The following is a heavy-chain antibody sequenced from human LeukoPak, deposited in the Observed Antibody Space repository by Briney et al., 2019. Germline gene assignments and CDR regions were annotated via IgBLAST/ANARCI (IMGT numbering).Heavy chain of an antibody. CDR1: GFTFSSYG. CDR2: ISYDGSNK. V-gene: IGHV3-30*18. D-gene: IGHD6-19*01. CDR3: AKVKSIGPAVYFDY. Sequence: GGSLRLSCAASGFTFSSYGMHWVRQAPGKGLEWVAVISYDGSNKYYADSVKGRFTISRDNSKNTLYLQMNSLRAGDTAVYYCAKVKSIGPAVYFDYWGQGTLVTVSS. J-gene: IGHJ4*02.